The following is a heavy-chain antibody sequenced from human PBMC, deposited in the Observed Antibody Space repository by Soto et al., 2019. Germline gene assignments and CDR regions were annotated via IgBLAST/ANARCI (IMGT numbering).Heavy chain of an antibody. CDR1: GGSVSGGNYY. D-gene: IGHD3-10*01. Sequence: SETLSLTCTVSGGSVSGGNYYWSWIRQPPGKGLEWIGYIYYSGGSNYNPSLKSRVTISLDTSQNQFSLKLTSVTAADTAVYYCARGEVGWFGDVHASYWGQGTQVTVSS. V-gene: IGHV4-61*01. J-gene: IGHJ4*02. CDR3: ARGEVGWFGDVHASY. CDR2: IYYSGGS.